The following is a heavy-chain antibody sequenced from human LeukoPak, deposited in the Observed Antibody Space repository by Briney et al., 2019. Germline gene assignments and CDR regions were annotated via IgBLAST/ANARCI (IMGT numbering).Heavy chain of an antibody. J-gene: IGHJ4*02. CDR2: IYHSGST. V-gene: IGHV4-38-2*02. Sequence: SETLSLTCTVSGYSISSGYYWGWIRQPPGKGLEWSGIIYHSGSTYYNPSLKSRVTISVDTSKNQFSLKLSSVTAADTAVYYCARGDSLGSGWYYFDYWGQGTLVTVSS. D-gene: IGHD6-19*01. CDR1: GYSISSGYY. CDR3: ARGDSLGSGWYYFDY.